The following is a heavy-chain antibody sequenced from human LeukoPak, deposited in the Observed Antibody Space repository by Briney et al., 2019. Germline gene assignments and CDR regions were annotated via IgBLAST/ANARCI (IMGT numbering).Heavy chain of an antibody. CDR3: ATRRDY. CDR1: GFTFSSYA. CDR2: ISYDGSSK. Sequence: GRSLRLSCAASGFTFSSYAMHWVRQAPGKGLEWVAVISYDGSSKYYADSVKGRFTISRDNSKNTLYLQMNSLRAEDTAVYYCATRRDYWGQGTLVTVSS. J-gene: IGHJ4*02. V-gene: IGHV3-30*01.